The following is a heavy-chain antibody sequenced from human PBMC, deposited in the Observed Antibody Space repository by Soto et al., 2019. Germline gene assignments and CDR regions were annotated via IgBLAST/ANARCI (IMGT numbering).Heavy chain of an antibody. D-gene: IGHD6-13*01. Sequence: QVQLVQSGAEVKKPGASVKVSCKASGYTFTSYGISWVRQAPGQGLEWMGWISAYNGNTNYAQKLQGRVTMTTDTSSSTSYMELRSLRHDDTAVYYCARDSRQQLAYYYDGMDVWGQGTTVTVSS. J-gene: IGHJ6*02. CDR3: ARDSRQQLAYYYDGMDV. CDR1: GYTFTSYG. V-gene: IGHV1-18*01. CDR2: ISAYNGNT.